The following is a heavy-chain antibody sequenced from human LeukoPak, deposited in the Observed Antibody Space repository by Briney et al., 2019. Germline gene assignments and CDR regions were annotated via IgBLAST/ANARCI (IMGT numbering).Heavy chain of an antibody. CDR1: GFTFSSYE. J-gene: IGHJ4*02. CDR3: ARNCGWYGVS. V-gene: IGHV3-48*03. CDR2: ISSSGSTI. D-gene: IGHD6-19*01. Sequence: PGGSLRLSYAASGFTFSSYEMNWVRQAPGKGLEWVSYISSSGSTIYYADSVKGRFTISRDNAKNTLYLQLSSLRGDDTAVYYCARNCGWYGVSWGQGTLVTVSS.